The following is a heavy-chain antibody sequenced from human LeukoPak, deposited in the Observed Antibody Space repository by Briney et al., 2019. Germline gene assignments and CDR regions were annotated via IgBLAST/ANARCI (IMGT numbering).Heavy chain of an antibody. J-gene: IGHJ4*02. D-gene: IGHD6-19*01. CDR2: INPNSGGT. CDR3: ARAVEQWLPQTPFDY. Sequence: ASVKVSCKASGYTFTGYYMHWVRQAPGQGLEWMGWINPNSGGTNYAQKFQGRVTMTRDTSISTAYMELSRLRSDDTAVYYCARAVEQWLPQTPFDYWGQGTLVTVSS. CDR1: GYTFTGYY. V-gene: IGHV1-2*02.